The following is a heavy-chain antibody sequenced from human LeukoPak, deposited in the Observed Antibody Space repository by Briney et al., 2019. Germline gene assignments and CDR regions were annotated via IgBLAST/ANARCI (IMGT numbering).Heavy chain of an antibody. J-gene: IGHJ6*02. CDR1: GFPFRDYY. Sequence: GSLRLSCAASGFPFRDYYMTWICQAQGKGLEWISYISRSGDTLYYADSVEGRFTISRDNAENSLFLQMNSLRADDTAVYYCAREVVIFPDYYYYGMDVWGQGTTVTVSS. CDR3: AREVVIFPDYYYYGMDV. V-gene: IGHV3-11*01. D-gene: IGHD2/OR15-2a*01. CDR2: ISRSGDTL.